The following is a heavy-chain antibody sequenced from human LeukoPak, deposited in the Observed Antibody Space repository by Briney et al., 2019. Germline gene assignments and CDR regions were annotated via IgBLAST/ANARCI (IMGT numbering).Heavy chain of an antibody. V-gene: IGHV4-34*01. Sequence: SETLSLTCAVYGGSFSVYYWSWIRQPPGKGLEWIGEINHSGSTNYNPSLKSRVTISVDTSKNQFSLKLSSVTAADTAVYYCARGYCSGGSCYSGWYYYYYMDVWGKGTTVTVSS. D-gene: IGHD2-15*01. CDR2: INHSGST. CDR1: GGSFSVYY. J-gene: IGHJ6*03. CDR3: ARGYCSGGSCYSGWYYYYYMDV.